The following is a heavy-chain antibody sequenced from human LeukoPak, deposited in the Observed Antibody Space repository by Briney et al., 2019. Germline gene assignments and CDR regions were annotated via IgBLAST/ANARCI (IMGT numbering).Heavy chain of an antibody. CDR2: VSSGFHA. Sequence: GGSLRLSCTASGFTLGSHDMHWVRQIPGQGLEWVAAVSSGFHAFFADSVQGRFTVSREDARNSLYLQMNSLRAGDTAVYYCVREARGYHYTYYDYWGQGTLVTVSS. CDR1: GFTLGSHD. D-gene: IGHD5-18*01. V-gene: IGHV3-13*01. J-gene: IGHJ4*02. CDR3: VREARGYHYTYYDY.